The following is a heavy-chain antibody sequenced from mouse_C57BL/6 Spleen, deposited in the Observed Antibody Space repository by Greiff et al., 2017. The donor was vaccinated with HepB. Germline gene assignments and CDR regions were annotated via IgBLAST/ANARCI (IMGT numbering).Heavy chain of an antibody. CDR3: ARGRTAQAHAMDY. Sequence: VQLKQSGPVLVKPGASVKMSCKASGYTFTDYYMNWVKQSHGKSLEWIGVINPYNGGTSYNQKFKGKATLTVDKSSSTAYMELNSLTSEDSAVYYCARGRTAQAHAMDYWGQGTSVTVSS. CDR1: GYTFTDYY. V-gene: IGHV1-19*01. D-gene: IGHD3-2*02. CDR2: INPYNGGT. J-gene: IGHJ4*01.